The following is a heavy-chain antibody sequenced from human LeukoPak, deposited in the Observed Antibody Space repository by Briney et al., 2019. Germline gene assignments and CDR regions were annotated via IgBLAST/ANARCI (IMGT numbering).Heavy chain of an antibody. J-gene: IGHJ6*02. CDR3: AKRSGWYLGDYYGMDV. D-gene: IGHD6-19*01. V-gene: IGHV3-23*01. Sequence: GGSPRLSCPASGFTFSSYAMSWVRQAPGKGLEWVSPISGSGGSTYYAHSVKGRFTISRDNSKNTLYLQMNSLRAEDTAVYYCAKRSGWYLGDYYGMDVWGQGTTVTVSS. CDR1: GFTFSSYA. CDR2: ISGSGGST.